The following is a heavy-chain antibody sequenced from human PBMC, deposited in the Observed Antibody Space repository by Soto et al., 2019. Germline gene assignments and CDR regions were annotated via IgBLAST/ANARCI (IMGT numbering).Heavy chain of an antibody. CDR2: ISAYNGNT. V-gene: IGHV1-18*04. CDR3: ARGYCGGDCYSPSFGVDDAFDI. J-gene: IGHJ3*02. Sequence: GASVKVSCKASGYTFTSHGISWVRQAPGQGLEWMGWISAYNGNTNYPQKVQGRVTMTTDTSTSTAYMELRSLRSDDTAVYYCARGYCGGDCYSPSFGVDDAFDIWGQGTMVTVSS. D-gene: IGHD2-21*02. CDR1: GYTFTSHG.